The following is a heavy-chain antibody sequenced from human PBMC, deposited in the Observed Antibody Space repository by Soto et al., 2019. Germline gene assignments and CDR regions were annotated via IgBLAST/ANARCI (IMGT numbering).Heavy chain of an antibody. Sequence: QITLKESGPPLVKPTQTLTLTCTFSGFSLSTSGVGVGWIRQPPGKALEWLALIYWDDDKRYSPSLKSRLTIFKXXSKNQVVLTMTNMDPVDTATYYCAHTLLRLDGFDYWGQGTLVTVSS. CDR2: IYWDDDK. D-gene: IGHD3-22*01. CDR1: GFSLSTSGVG. J-gene: IGHJ4*02. CDR3: AHTLLRLDGFDY. V-gene: IGHV2-5*02.